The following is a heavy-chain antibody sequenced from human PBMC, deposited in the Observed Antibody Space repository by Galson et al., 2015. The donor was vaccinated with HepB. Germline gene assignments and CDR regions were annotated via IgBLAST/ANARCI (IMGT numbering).Heavy chain of an antibody. Sequence: SETLSLTCAVYGGSFSCYYWSWIRQPPGKGLEWIGEINHSGSTNYNPSLKSRVTISVDTSKNQFSLKLSSVTAADTAVYYCARGDDCSSTSCTYYYYYYMDVWGKGTTVTVSS. CDR2: INHSGST. J-gene: IGHJ6*03. CDR1: GGSFSCYY. CDR3: ARGDDCSSTSCTYYYYYYMDV. D-gene: IGHD2-2*01. V-gene: IGHV4-34*01.